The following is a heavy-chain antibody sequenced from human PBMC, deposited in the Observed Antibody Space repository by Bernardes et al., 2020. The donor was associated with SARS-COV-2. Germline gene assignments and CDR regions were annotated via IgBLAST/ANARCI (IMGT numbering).Heavy chain of an antibody. D-gene: IGHD3-10*01. CDR1: GFTFNNDW. CDR3: TTDPYGSTIPKPY. CDR2: IRSETSGGTA. V-gene: IGHV3-15*01. J-gene: IGHJ4*02. Sequence: GGSLSLSCAGSGFTFNNDWMNWVRQAPGKGLEWVGRIRSETSGGTATYAAPVKGRFTISRDDSKTTVYLQMNSLKVEDTAVYYCTTDPYGSTIPKPYWGQGTLVTVSS.